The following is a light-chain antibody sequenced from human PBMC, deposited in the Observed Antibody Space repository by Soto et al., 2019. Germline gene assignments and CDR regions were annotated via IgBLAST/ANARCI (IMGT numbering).Light chain of an antibody. CDR2: EVS. V-gene: IGLV2-8*01. CDR1: SSDVGGYNY. CDR3: SSYAGSNSYV. Sequence: QSVLTQPPSASGSPGQSVTISCTGTSSDVGGYNYVSWYQQHPGKAPKLMIYEVSKRPSGVPDRFSGSKSGNTASLTVSGLQAEDEADYYCSSYAGSNSYVFGTGNKVTVL. J-gene: IGLJ1*01.